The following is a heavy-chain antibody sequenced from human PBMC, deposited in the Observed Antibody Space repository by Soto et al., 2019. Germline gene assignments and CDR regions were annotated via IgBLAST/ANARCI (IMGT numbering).Heavy chain of an antibody. CDR3: ARDVPTRPRTLYYHYYGMDV. CDR1: GYTFTSHG. D-gene: IGHD5-12*01. CDR2: ISAYNGNT. Sequence: QVQLVQSGAEVKKPGASGKVSCKASGYTFTSHGITWVRQAPGQGLEWMGWISAYNGNTNYAQKLQGRVTMTTDTSTSTAYMERRSRRSDDTAVYYCARDVPTRPRTLYYHYYGMDVWGQGTTVTVSS. V-gene: IGHV1-18*01. J-gene: IGHJ6*02.